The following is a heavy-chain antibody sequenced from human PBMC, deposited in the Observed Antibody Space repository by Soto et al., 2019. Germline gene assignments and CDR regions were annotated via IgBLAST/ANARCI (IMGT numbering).Heavy chain of an antibody. V-gene: IGHV3-23*01. CDR1: GFTFSSYA. J-gene: IGHJ3*02. CDR3: AKAVESILDAFDI. Sequence: GGSLRLSCAASGFTFSSYAMSWVRQAPGKGLEWVSAISGSGGSTYYADSVKGRFTISGDNSKNTLYLQMNSLRAEDTAVYYCAKAVESILDAFDIWGQGTMVTVSS. CDR2: ISGSGGST. D-gene: IGHD6-19*01.